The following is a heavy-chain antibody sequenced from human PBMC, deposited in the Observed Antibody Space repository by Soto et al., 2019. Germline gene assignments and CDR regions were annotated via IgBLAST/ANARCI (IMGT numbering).Heavy chain of an antibody. CDR2: ISGSGGST. V-gene: IGHV3-23*01. J-gene: IGHJ4*02. Sequence: GGSLRLSCAASGFTFSSYAMSWVRQAPGKGLEWVSAISGSGGSTYYADSVKGRFTISRDNSKNTLYLQMNSLRAEDTAVYYCARAMIVVVTIFDYWGQGTLVTVSS. CDR1: GFTFSSYA. CDR3: ARAMIVVVTIFDY. D-gene: IGHD3-22*01.